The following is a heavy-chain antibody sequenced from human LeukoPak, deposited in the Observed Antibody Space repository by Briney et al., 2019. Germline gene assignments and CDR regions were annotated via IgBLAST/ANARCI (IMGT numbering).Heavy chain of an antibody. CDR2: IIPIFGTA. CDR3: ATLVVPAANDY. D-gene: IGHD2-2*01. Sequence: SVKVSCKASGGTFSSYAISWVRQAPGQELEWMGGIIPIFGTANYAQKFQGRVTITADESTSTAYMELSSLRSEDTAVYYCATLVVPAANDYWGQGTLVTVSS. CDR1: GGTFSSYA. J-gene: IGHJ4*02. V-gene: IGHV1-69*01.